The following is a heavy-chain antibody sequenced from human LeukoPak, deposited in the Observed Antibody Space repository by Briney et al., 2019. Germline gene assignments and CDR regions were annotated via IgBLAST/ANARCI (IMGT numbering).Heavy chain of an antibody. CDR3: ARVIIPSGSYFGSLYYYYGMDV. Sequence: ASVKVSCKASGYTFTSYGISWVRQAPGQGLEWMGWISAYNGNTNYAQKLQGRVTMTTDTSTSTAYMELRSLRSDDTAVYYCARVIIPSGSYFGSLYYYYGMDVWGQGTTVTVSS. V-gene: IGHV1-18*01. D-gene: IGHD1-26*01. J-gene: IGHJ6*02. CDR2: ISAYNGNT. CDR1: GYTFTSYG.